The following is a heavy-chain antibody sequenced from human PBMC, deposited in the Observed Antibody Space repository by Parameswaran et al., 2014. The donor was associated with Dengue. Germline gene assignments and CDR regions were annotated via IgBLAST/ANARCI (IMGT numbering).Heavy chain of an antibody. J-gene: IGHJ5*02. D-gene: IGHD3-10*01. CDR3: ARGGVTEYNWFDP. Sequence: VRQAPGKGLEWVANIKEDGSAELYMESVRGRFTISRDNAKNSLYLQMNSLRAEDTAVYYCARGGVTEYNWFDPWGQGTLVTVSS. CDR2: IKEDGSAE. V-gene: IGHV3-7*05.